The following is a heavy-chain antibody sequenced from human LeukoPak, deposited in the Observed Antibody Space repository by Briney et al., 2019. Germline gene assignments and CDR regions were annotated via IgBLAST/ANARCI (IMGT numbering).Heavy chain of an antibody. CDR3: ARGAARGVPLVIDIDY. Sequence: ASVKVSCKASGYTFTGYYMHWVRQAPGQGLEWMGWINPSSGGTNYAQKFQGRVTMTRDTSISTAYMELSRLRSDDTAVYYCARGAARGVPLVIDIDYWGQGTLVTVSS. D-gene: IGHD6-6*01. CDR2: INPSSGGT. CDR1: GYTFTGYY. V-gene: IGHV1-2*02. J-gene: IGHJ4*02.